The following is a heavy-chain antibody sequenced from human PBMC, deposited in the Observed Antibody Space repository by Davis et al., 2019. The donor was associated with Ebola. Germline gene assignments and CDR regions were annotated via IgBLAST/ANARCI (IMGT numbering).Heavy chain of an antibody. Sequence: ASVKVSCKASGYTFTSYGISWVRQAPGQGLEWMGWISAYNGNTNYAQKLQGRVTMTTDISTSTAYMELGSLRTDDTAVYYCARVNDDFWTGYYSDYWGQGTLVTVSS. D-gene: IGHD3/OR15-3a*01. CDR2: ISAYNGNT. J-gene: IGHJ4*02. CDR3: ARVNDDFWTGYYSDY. V-gene: IGHV1-18*04. CDR1: GYTFTSYG.